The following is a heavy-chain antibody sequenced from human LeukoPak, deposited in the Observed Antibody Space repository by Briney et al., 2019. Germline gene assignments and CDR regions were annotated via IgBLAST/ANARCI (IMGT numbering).Heavy chain of an antibody. J-gene: IGHJ4*02. CDR2: IYYSGST. CDR1: GGSISSSSYY. Sequence: PSETLSLTCTVSGGSISSSSYYWGWIRQPPGKGLEWIGSIYYSGSTYYNPSLKSRVTISVDTSKNQFSLKLSSVTAADTAVYYCAREGFSRGSGSCFYWGQGTLVTVSS. V-gene: IGHV4-39*07. CDR3: AREGFSRGSGSCFY. D-gene: IGHD3-10*01.